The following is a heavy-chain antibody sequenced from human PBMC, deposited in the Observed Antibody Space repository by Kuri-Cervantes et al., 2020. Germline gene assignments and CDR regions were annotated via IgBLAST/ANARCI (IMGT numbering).Heavy chain of an antibody. CDR1: GFTFSSYA. V-gene: IGHV3-23*01. CDR2: ISGSGGST. J-gene: IGHJ4*02. CDR3: AKDRGSAYYDFWSGSPRYYFDY. Sequence: GGSLRLSCAASGFTFSSYAMSWVRQAPGKGLEWVSAISGSGGSTYYADSVKGRFTISRDNSKNTLYLQMNSLRAEDTAVYYCAKDRGSAYYDFWSGSPRYYFDYWGQGTLVTVSS. D-gene: IGHD3-3*01.